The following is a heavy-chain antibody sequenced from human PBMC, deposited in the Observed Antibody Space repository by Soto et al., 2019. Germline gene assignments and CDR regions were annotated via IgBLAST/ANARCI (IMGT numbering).Heavy chain of an antibody. CDR2: VNHSGST. Sequence: PSETLSLTCAVYNGSFSGYCWSWIRQPPGKGLEWIGEVNHSGSTNHNPSLKSRVTISLDTSKNQFSLKLSSVTAADTAVYYCARGKIKRGNTSSKFNYSNMAVGGKGPRVT. D-gene: IGHD3-16*01. V-gene: IGHV4-34*01. J-gene: IGHJ6*03. CDR1: NGSFSGYC. CDR3: ARGKIKRGNTSSKFNYSNMAV.